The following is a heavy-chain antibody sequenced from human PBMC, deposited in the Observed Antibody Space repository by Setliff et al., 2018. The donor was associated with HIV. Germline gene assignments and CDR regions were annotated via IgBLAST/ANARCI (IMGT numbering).Heavy chain of an antibody. Sequence: GGSLRLSCAASGFTFSTYWMSWVRQAPGKGLEWVSTIYSDGSTYHADSVKGRFTISRDNSKNTLYLQMNSLRAEDTAVYYCARVGKDGYNYNYFDYWGQGTLVTVSS. D-gene: IGHD5-12*01. CDR1: GFTFSTYW. V-gene: IGHV3-53*01. CDR2: IYSDGST. J-gene: IGHJ4*02. CDR3: ARVGKDGYNYNYFDY.